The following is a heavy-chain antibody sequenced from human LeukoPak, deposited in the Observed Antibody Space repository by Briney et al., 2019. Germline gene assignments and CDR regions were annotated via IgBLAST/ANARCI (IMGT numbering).Heavy chain of an antibody. D-gene: IGHD3-22*01. CDR2: IYYSGST. CDR3: TREEYYYDSSTYYSRYFDL. J-gene: IGHJ2*01. CDR1: GGSINSGGYY. V-gene: IGHV4-31*03. Sequence: SETLSLTCTVSGGSINSGGYYWSWIRQHSGKGLEWLGYIYYSGSTYYNPSLKSRVTISVDTSKNQFSLKLSSVTAADTAMYYCTREEYYYDSSTYYSRYFDLWGRGTLVTVSS.